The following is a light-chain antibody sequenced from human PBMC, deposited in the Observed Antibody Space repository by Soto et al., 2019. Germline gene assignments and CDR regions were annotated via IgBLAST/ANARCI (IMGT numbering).Light chain of an antibody. J-gene: IGKJ1*01. V-gene: IGKV1-5*01. Sequence: DIQMTQSPSPLSASIGDRVTITCRASESIRTWLAWYQHKPGKAPKFLIYDASSLESGVPSRFSGSGSGTEFTLTISTLQPDDFATDFCQQYNNSPRTFGQGTKVEIK. CDR1: ESIRTW. CDR3: QQYNNSPRT. CDR2: DAS.